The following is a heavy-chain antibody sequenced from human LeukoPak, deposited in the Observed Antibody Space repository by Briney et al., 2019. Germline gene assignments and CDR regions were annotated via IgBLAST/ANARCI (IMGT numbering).Heavy chain of an antibody. CDR1: GGSFSGYY. J-gene: IGHJ5*02. CDR2: INHSGST. CDR3: ATNLGRYYYGSGSSYNCFDP. D-gene: IGHD3-10*01. V-gene: IGHV4-34*01. Sequence: PSETLSLTCAVYGGSFSGYYWSWIRQPPGKGLEWIGEINHSGSTNYNPSLKSRVTISVDTSKNQFSLKLSSVPAADTAVYYCATNLGRYYYGSGSSYNCFDPWGQGTLVTVSS.